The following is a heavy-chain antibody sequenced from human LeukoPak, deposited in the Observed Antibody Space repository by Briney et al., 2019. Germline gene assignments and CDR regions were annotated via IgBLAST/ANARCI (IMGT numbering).Heavy chain of an antibody. V-gene: IGHV3-23*01. CDR1: GFTFSSYA. CDR3: ATSRGYYYDSSGYYYFDY. Sequence: GGSLRLSCAASGFTFSSYAMSWVRQAPGKGLEWVSDISGSGGSTYYADSVKGRFTISRDNSKNTLYLQMNSLRAEDTAVYSFATSRGYYYDSSGYYYFDYWGQGTLVTVSS. J-gene: IGHJ4*02. D-gene: IGHD3-22*01. CDR2: ISGSGGST.